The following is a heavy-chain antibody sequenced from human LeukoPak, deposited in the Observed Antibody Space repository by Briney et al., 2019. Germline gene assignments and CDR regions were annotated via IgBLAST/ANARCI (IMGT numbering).Heavy chain of an antibody. V-gene: IGHV1-2*06. CDR1: GYTFTGYY. CDR2: INPNSGGT. J-gene: IGHJ4*02. Sequence: ASVKVSCKASGYTFTGYYMHWVRQAPGQGLEWMGRINPNSGGTNYAQKFQGRVTMTRDTSISTAYMELSRLRSDDTAVYYCAMYSSGRYNFDYWGQGTLVTVSS. D-gene: IGHD6-19*01. CDR3: AMYSSGRYNFDY.